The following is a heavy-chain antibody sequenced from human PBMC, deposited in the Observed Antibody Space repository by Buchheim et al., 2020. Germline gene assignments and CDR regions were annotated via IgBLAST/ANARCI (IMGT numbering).Heavy chain of an antibody. CDR3: ERERLTVQDYVWGSYRREGMDV. D-gene: IGHD3-16*02. V-gene: IGHV4-4*02. CDR1: GGSISSSNW. J-gene: IGHJ6*02. Sequence: QVQLQESGPGLVKPSGTLSLTCAVSGGSISSSNWWSWVRQPPGKGLAWIGDIYHSGSTTYNPSLKSRVTISVDKSKNKFSLKLSSVTAADTAVYYCERERLTVQDYVWGSYRREGMDVWGQGT. CDR2: IYHSGST.